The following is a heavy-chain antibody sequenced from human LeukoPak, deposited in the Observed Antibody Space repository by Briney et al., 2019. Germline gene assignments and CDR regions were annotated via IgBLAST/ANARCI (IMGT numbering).Heavy chain of an antibody. J-gene: IGHJ4*02. V-gene: IGHV3-23*01. D-gene: IGHD1-7*01. CDR1: GFTFSSYA. CDR3: AKGLTGTTGYYFDY. CDR2: ISGSGGST. Sequence: GGSLRLSCAASGFTFSSYAMSWVRQAPGKGLEWVSAISGSGGSTYYADSVKGRFTISRDNSKNTLYLQMNSLRAEDTAIYYCAKGLTGTTGYYFDYWGQGTLVTVSS.